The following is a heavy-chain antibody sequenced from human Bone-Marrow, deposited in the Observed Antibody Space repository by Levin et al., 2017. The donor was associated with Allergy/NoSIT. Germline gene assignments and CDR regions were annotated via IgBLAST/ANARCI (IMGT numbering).Heavy chain of an antibody. CDR2: ISSGSSFR. D-gene: IGHD4-17*01. J-gene: IGHJ4*02. Sequence: GGSLRLSCSASGFTFSDYYLFWVRQAPGRGLEWISYISSGSSFRSYADSVKGRVSISRDNAKTSLYLQMNSLRAEDTAVYYCAGSPHGDAIDYWGQGTLVTVSS. CDR3: AGSPHGDAIDY. CDR1: GFTFSDYY. V-gene: IGHV3-11*03.